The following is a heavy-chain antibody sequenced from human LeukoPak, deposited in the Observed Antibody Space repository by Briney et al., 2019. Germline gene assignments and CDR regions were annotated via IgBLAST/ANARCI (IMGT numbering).Heavy chain of an antibody. Sequence: PGGSLRLSCAASGFSFNNYNMNWVRQTPGQGLEWVSSITSGSSHIYYADSVKGRFTISRDNSKNTLYLQMKSLRAEDTAVYYCAKGGGYEAQYYYYYLDVWGKGTTVTISS. J-gene: IGHJ6*03. CDR2: ITSGSSHI. D-gene: IGHD5-12*01. V-gene: IGHV3-21*01. CDR1: GFSFNNYN. CDR3: AKGGGYEAQYYYYYLDV.